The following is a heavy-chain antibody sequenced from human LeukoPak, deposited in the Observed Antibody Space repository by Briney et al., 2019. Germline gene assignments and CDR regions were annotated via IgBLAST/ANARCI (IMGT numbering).Heavy chain of an antibody. CDR2: ISGSGGST. V-gene: IGHV3-23*01. D-gene: IGHD2-2*01. J-gene: IGHJ4*02. CDR1: GFTFSSYA. CDR3: AKDIEEAVLAAMFDY. Sequence: GGSLRLSCAASGFTFSSYAMSWVRQAPGKGLEWVSAISGSGGSTYYADSVKGRFTISRDNSKNTLYLQMNSLRAEDTAVYYCAKDIEEAVLAAMFDYWGQGTLVTVSS.